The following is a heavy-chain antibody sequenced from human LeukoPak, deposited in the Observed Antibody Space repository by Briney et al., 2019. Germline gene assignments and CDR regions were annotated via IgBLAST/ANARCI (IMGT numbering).Heavy chain of an antibody. CDR2: IYYSGST. V-gene: IGHV4-39*01. D-gene: IGHD2-2*02. CDR3: ARQGGSTSCYSP. CDR1: GGSISSSSYY. J-gene: IGHJ5*02. Sequence: KPSETLSLTCTVSGGSISSSSYYWGWIRQPPGKGLEWIGSIYYSGSTYYNPSLKSRVTISVDTSKSQFSLKLSSVTAADTAVYYCARQGGSTSCYSPWGQGTLVTVSS.